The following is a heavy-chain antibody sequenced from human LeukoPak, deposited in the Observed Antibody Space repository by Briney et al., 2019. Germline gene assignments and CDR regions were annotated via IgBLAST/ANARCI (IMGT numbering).Heavy chain of an antibody. CDR2: INHSGST. V-gene: IGHV4-34*01. D-gene: IGHD1-26*01. CDR3: ARVRRGSYYLDY. CDR1: GGSFSGYY. J-gene: IGHJ4*02. Sequence: SETLSLTCAVYGGSFSGYYWSWIRQPPGKGLEWIGEINHSGSTNYNPSLKSRDTVSVDTSKNQFSLKLSSVTAADTAVYYCARVRRGSYYLDYWGQGTLVTVSS.